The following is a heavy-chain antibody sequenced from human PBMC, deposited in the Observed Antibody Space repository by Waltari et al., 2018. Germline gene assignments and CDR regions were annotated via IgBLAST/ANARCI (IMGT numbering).Heavy chain of an antibody. J-gene: IGHJ2*01. D-gene: IGHD1-1*01. CDR3: ARDASRTHWPYNYFDL. Sequence: EVQLVESGGILVQPGGSLRLSCAASAFTVSNYYIHWVRQAPGKGREWVAGVHSGVKTYSSDSVKGKFTISRDDYKNAVFLQMNSLWDDDTAVYFCARDASRTHWPYNYFDLWGRGTLVTVSS. V-gene: IGHV3-66*01. CDR2: VHSGVKT. CDR1: AFTVSNYY.